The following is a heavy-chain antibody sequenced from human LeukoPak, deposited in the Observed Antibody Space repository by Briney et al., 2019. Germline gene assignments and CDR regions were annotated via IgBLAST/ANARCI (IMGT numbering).Heavy chain of an antibody. D-gene: IGHD6-13*01. CDR3: ARGAAGTRWAFDI. V-gene: IGHV4-59*01. J-gene: IGHJ3*02. Sequence: PSETLSLTCTVSGGSISSYYWSWIRQPPGKGLEWIGYIYYSGSTNYNPSLKSRVTISVDTSKNQFSLKLSSVTAADTAVYYCARGAAGTRWAFDIWGQGTMVTVSS. CDR2: IYYSGST. CDR1: GGSISSYY.